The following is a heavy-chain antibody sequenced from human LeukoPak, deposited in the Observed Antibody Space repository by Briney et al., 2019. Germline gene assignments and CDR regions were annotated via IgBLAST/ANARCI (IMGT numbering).Heavy chain of an antibody. D-gene: IGHD4-23*01. V-gene: IGHV3-48*03. Sequence: GGSPRLSCAASGFTFSSYEMNWVRQAPGKGLEWVSYISSSGSTIYYADSVKGRFTISGDNAKNSLYLQMNSLRAEDTAVYYCARDSGAMTTVVIPFDYWGQGTLVTVSS. CDR1: GFTFSSYE. CDR2: ISSSGSTI. CDR3: ARDSGAMTTVVIPFDY. J-gene: IGHJ4*02.